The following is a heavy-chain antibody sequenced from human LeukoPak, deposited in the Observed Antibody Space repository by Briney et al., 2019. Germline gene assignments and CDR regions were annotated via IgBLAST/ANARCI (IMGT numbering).Heavy chain of an antibody. Sequence: GALVKLCCTAFGYPFTASDMHWATQAPGHGPEGRGWINPNSGGTIYAPKFKPSLTMTRAPSISTANTGLSRLRSDDTAVYYCARRPQDDVFDGPTAFDPWGQGTLVTVSS. V-gene: IGHV1-2*02. CDR2: INPNSGGT. CDR1: GYPFTASD. CDR3: ARRPQDDVFDGPTAFDP. J-gene: IGHJ5*02. D-gene: IGHD5-24*01.